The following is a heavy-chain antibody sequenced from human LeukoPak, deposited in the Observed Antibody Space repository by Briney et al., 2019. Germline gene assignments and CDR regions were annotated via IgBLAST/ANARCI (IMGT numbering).Heavy chain of an antibody. CDR2: IKSKTDGGTT. V-gene: IGHV3-15*01. Sequence: GGSLRLSCAASGFTFSNAWMSWVRQAPGKGLEWVGRIKSKTDGGTTDYAAPVKGRFTISRDNAKNSLYLQMNSLRAEDTAVYYCARDEYSGYDWGRDYYYGMDVWGQGTTVTVSS. CDR1: GFTFSNAW. CDR3: ARDEYSGYDWGRDYYYGMDV. J-gene: IGHJ6*02. D-gene: IGHD5-12*01.